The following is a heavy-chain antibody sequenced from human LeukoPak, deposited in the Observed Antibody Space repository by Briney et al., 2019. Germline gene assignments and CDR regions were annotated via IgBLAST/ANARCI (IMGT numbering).Heavy chain of an antibody. CDR3: AKSGGYGLIDY. CDR2: IYSSGST. V-gene: IGHV4-39*01. J-gene: IGHJ4*02. CDR1: GASISGSGYY. D-gene: IGHD1-26*01. Sequence: SETLSPTCTVSGASISGSGYYWGWIRQPPGKGLEWIGSIYSSGSTYYNASLQSRVTISIETSKNQISLRLNSVTAADTAMYYCAKSGGYGLIDYWGQGTLVTVSS.